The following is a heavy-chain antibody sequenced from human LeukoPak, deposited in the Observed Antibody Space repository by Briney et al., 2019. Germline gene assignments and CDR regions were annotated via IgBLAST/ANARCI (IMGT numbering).Heavy chain of an antibody. CDR3: AKEGTASKPSDLDY. Sequence: GGSLRLSCAASGFIFSDYGIHWVRQAPGKGLEWVAFIRFDGNSKYYTDSVKGRFTISRDNSKNTLWLQMNSPRAEDTAVYYCAKEGTASKPSDLDYWGQGTLVTVSS. V-gene: IGHV3-30*02. D-gene: IGHD1/OR15-1a*01. CDR2: IRFDGNSK. CDR1: GFIFSDYG. J-gene: IGHJ4*02.